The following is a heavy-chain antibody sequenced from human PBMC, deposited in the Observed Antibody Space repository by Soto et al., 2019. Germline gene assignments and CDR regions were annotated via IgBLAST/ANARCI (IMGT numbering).Heavy chain of an antibody. CDR2: IFSSGST. Sequence: TSETLSLTCTVSGGSITDYSWVWIRQPAGKGLEWIGRIFSSGSTNYNPSLKGRITMSLDTSKNQFSLKLNSATATDTAVYFCARDQGVVVTADNWFDPWGQGXLVTVYS. CDR1: GGSITDYS. D-gene: IGHD2-21*02. V-gene: IGHV4-4*07. CDR3: ARDQGVVVTADNWFDP. J-gene: IGHJ5*02.